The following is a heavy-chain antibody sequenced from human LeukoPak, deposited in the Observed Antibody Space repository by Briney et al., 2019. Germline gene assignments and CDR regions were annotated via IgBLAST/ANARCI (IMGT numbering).Heavy chain of an antibody. CDR3: AKDGGEQLVGYYFDY. Sequence: GGSLRLSCAASGFTFSSYAMSWVRQAPGKGLEWVSAISGSGGSTYYADSVKGRLTISRDNSRNTLYLQMNSLRAEDTAVYYCAKDGGEQLVGYYFDYWGQGTLVTVSS. D-gene: IGHD6-13*01. CDR1: GFTFSSYA. CDR2: ISGSGGST. V-gene: IGHV3-23*01. J-gene: IGHJ4*02.